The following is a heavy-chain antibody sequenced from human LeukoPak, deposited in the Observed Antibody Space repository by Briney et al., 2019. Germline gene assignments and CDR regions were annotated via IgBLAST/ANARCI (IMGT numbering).Heavy chain of an antibody. D-gene: IGHD6-13*01. V-gene: IGHV3-23*01. J-gene: IGHJ4*02. CDR1: GFTFSSYG. CDR3: AKDALPRIAAAGTVV. CDR2: ISGSAGST. Sequence: PGGSLRLSCAASGFTFSSYGMSWVRQAPGKGLGWVSAISGSAGSTYYADSVKGRFTISRDNSKNTLYLQMNSLRAEDTAVYYCAKDALPRIAAAGTVVWGQGTLVTVSS.